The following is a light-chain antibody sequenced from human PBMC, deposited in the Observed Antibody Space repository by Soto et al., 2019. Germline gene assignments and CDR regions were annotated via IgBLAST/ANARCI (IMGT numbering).Light chain of an antibody. Sequence: QSALTQPASVSGSPGQSITISCTGSGRDIGAYDYVSWYQQHPGKAPKLLIYGVKNRPSGVSYRFSASKSAFTASLTISGLQAEDEAHYYCSSYTTSYFYFFGPGTKVTVL. CDR1: GRDIGAYDY. V-gene: IGLV2-14*01. J-gene: IGLJ1*01. CDR2: GVK. CDR3: SSYTTSYFYF.